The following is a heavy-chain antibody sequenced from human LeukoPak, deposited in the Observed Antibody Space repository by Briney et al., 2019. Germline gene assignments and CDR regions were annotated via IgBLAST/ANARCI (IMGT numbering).Heavy chain of an antibody. CDR3: ARRAGAYSHPYDY. CDR1: IFTFSSYA. CDR2: ISGSGGNT. J-gene: IGHJ4*02. Sequence: GGSLRLSCAASIFTFSSYAMSWVRQAPGKGLEWVSGISGSGGNTYYADSVKGRFTISRDNSKNTLYLQMNSLRAEDTAVYYCARRAGAYSHPYDYWGQGTLVTVSS. V-gene: IGHV3-23*01. D-gene: IGHD4/OR15-4a*01.